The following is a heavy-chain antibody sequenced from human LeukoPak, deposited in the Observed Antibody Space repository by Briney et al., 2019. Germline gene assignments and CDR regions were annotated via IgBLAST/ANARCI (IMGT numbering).Heavy chain of an antibody. Sequence: PGGSLRLSCAASGFTFSSYSMTWVRQAPGKGLEWVSPISSSSSYIYYADSVKGRFTISRDNAKNSLYLQMNSLRAEDTAVYYCARDLGLRDGYNSSWGQGTLVTVSS. CDR3: ARDLGLRDGYNSS. CDR1: GFTFSSYS. J-gene: IGHJ5*02. D-gene: IGHD5-12*01. V-gene: IGHV3-21*01. CDR2: ISSSSSYI.